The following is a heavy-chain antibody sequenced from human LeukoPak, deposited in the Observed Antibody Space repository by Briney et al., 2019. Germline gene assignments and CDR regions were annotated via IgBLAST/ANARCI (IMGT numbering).Heavy chain of an antibody. D-gene: IGHD2-2*01. CDR3: ALSLGYCSSTSRPEY. CDR1: GYTFTGYY. CDR2: INPNSGGT. V-gene: IGHV1-2*02. Sequence: GASVKVSCKASGYTFTGYYMHWVRQAPGQGLEWMGWINPNSGGTNYAQKFQGRVTMTRDTSISTAYMELSRLRSDDTAVYYCALSLGYCSSTSRPEYWGQGTLVTVSS. J-gene: IGHJ4*02.